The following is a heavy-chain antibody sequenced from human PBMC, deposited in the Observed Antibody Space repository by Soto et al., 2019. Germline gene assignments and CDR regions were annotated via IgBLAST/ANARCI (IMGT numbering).Heavy chain of an antibody. CDR2: IWYDGSNK. J-gene: IGHJ4*02. Sequence: QVQLVESGGGVVQPGRSLRLSCAASGFTFSSYGMHWVRQAPGKGLEWVAVIWYDGSNKYYVDSVKGRFTISRDNSKNTSYLQRNSLRAEDTAAYYCARDQGGYFDYWGQGTLVTVSS. CDR1: GFTFSSYG. V-gene: IGHV3-33*01. CDR3: ARDQGGYFDY. D-gene: IGHD6-13*01.